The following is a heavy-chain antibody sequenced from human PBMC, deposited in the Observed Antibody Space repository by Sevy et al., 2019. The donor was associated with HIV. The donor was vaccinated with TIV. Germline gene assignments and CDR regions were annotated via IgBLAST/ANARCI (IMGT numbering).Heavy chain of an antibody. CDR2: INPNSGGT. CDR1: GYTFTGYY. D-gene: IGHD3-22*01. Sequence: ASVKVSCKASGYTFTGYYMHWVRQAPGQGLEWMGWINPNSGGTNYAQKFQGWVTMTRERSISTAYMELSRLRSDDTAVYYCARDGYYYDSSGYYYGRVWGAFDIWGQGTMVTVSS. V-gene: IGHV1-2*04. J-gene: IGHJ3*02. CDR3: ARDGYYYDSSGYYYGRVWGAFDI.